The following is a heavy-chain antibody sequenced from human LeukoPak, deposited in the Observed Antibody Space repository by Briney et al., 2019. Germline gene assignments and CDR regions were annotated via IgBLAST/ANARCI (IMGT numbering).Heavy chain of an antibody. V-gene: IGHV3-53*01. CDR3: ARVLSGRGSLYSYYYYMDV. CDR1: GFTFSSYG. CDR2: IYIGGSR. D-gene: IGHD3-10*01. Sequence: GGSLRLSCAASGFTFSSYGMSWVRQAPGKGLEWVSVIYIGGSRYYADSVKGRFTISRDNSKNTLYLLMNSLRAEDTAVYYCARVLSGRGSLYSYYYYMDVWGKGTTVTISS. J-gene: IGHJ6*03.